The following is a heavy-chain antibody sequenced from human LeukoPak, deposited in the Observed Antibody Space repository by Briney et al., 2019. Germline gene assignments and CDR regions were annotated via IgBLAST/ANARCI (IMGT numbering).Heavy chain of an antibody. J-gene: IGHJ6*04. CDR1: GYTFTGYY. CDR3: ARGGGSSGWYRSTRPDV. D-gene: IGHD6-19*01. CDR2: INPNSGGT. V-gene: IGHV1-2*02. Sequence: GASVKVSCKASGYTFTGYYMHWVRQAPGQGLEWMGWINPNSGGTNYAQKFQGRVTMTRDTSISTAYMELSRLRSDDTAVYYCARGGGSSGWYRSTRPDVWGKGTTVTISS.